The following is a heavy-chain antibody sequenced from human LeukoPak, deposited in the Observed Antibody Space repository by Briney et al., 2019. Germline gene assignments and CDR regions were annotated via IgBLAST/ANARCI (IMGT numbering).Heavy chain of an antibody. D-gene: IGHD6-19*01. Sequence: SETLSLTCAVSGYSISSGYYWGWIRQPPGKGLEWIGSIYHSGSTYYNPSLKSRVTTSVDTSKNQFSLKLSSVTAADTAVYYCARVHQEGQWLVLDYWGQGTLVTVSS. CDR1: GYSISSGYY. CDR3: ARVHQEGQWLVLDY. V-gene: IGHV4-38-2*01. CDR2: IYHSGST. J-gene: IGHJ4*02.